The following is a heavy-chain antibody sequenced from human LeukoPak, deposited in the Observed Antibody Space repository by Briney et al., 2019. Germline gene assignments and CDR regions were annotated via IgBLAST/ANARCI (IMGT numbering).Heavy chain of an antibody. V-gene: IGHV4-59*01. CDR3: ATVYSSSYDAFDI. CDR2: IYYSGST. D-gene: IGHD6-13*01. CDR1: GGSFSGYY. J-gene: IGHJ3*02. Sequence: SETLSLTCAVYGGSFSGYYWSWIRQPPGKGLEWIGYIYYSGSTNYNPSLKSRVTISVDTSKNQFSLKLSSVTAADTAVYYCATVYSSSYDAFDIWGQGTMVTVSS.